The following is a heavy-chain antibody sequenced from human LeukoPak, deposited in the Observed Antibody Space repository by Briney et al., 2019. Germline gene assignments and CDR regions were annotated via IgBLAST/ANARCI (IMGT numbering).Heavy chain of an antibody. D-gene: IGHD2-21*02. Sequence: GGSLRLSCAASGFTFSSYSMNWVRQAPGKGLEWVSSISSSSSYINYADSVKGRFTISRDNAKNSLYLQMNSLRAEDTAVYYCARDGMAYCGGDCYFDYWGQGTLVTVSS. CDR3: ARDGMAYCGGDCYFDY. J-gene: IGHJ4*02. V-gene: IGHV3-21*01. CDR2: ISSSSSYI. CDR1: GFTFSSYS.